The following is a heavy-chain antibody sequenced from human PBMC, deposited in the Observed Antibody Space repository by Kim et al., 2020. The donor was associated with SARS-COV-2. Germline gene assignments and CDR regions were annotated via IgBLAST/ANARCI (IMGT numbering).Heavy chain of an antibody. CDR3: ARDRLYSSSWYVWFDP. J-gene: IGHJ5*02. Sequence: SETLSLTCTVSGGSISSGGYYWSWIRQHPGKGLEWIGYIYYSGSTYYNPSLKSRVTISVDTSKNQFSLKLSSVTAADTAVYYCARDRLYSSSWYVWFDPWGQGTLVTVSS. V-gene: IGHV4-31*03. D-gene: IGHD6-13*01. CDR2: IYYSGST. CDR1: GGSISSGGYY.